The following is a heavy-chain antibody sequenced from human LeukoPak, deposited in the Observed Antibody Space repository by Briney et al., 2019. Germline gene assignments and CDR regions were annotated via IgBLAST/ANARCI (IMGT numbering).Heavy chain of an antibody. J-gene: IGHJ2*01. D-gene: IGHD4-17*01. Sequence: SETLSLTCAVSGGSISSGGSSWSWIRQPPGKGLEWIGYIYHSGSTYYNPSLKSRVTISVDRSKNQFSLKLSSVTAADTAVYYCARGYEDYGDYTDRYFDLWGRGTLVTVSS. CDR2: IYHSGST. V-gene: IGHV4-30-2*01. CDR1: GGSISSGGSS. CDR3: ARGYEDYGDYTDRYFDL.